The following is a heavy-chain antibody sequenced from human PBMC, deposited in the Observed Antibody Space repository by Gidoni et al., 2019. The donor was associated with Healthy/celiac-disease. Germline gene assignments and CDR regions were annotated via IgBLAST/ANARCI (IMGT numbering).Heavy chain of an antibody. CDR2: IYYSGST. J-gene: IGHJ6*03. D-gene: IGHD3-3*01. CDR1: GGSISSSSYY. CDR3: ATKSVDFWSGYYRYYYYYMDV. Sequence: QLQLQESGPGLVTPSATLSLTCTVSGGSISSSSYYWGWIRQPPGKGLEWIGSIYYSGSTYYNPSLKSRVTISVDTSKNQFSLKLSSVTAADTAVYYCATKSVDFWSGYYRYYYYYMDVWGKGTTVTVSS. V-gene: IGHV4-39*01.